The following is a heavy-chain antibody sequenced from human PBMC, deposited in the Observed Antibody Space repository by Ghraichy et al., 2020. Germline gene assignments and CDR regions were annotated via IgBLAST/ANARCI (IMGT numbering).Heavy chain of an antibody. CDR3: ARIRYFDWLLPPYYYGMDV. V-gene: IGHV2-26*01. CDR2: IFSNDEK. CDR1: GFSLSNARMG. Sequence: SGPTLVKPTETLTLTCTVSGFSLSNARMGVSWIRQPPGKALEWLAHIFSNDEKSYSTSLKSRLTISKDTSKSQVVLTMTNMDPVDTATYYCARIRYFDWLLPPYYYGMDVWGQGTTVTVSS. J-gene: IGHJ6*02. D-gene: IGHD3-9*01.